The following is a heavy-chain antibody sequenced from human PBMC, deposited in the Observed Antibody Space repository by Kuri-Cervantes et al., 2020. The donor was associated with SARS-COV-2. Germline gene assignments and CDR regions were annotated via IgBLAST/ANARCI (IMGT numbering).Heavy chain of an antibody. CDR1: GFIFSDYY. CDR2: IGPSGTTK. Sequence: GGSLRLSCTASGFIFSDYYMTWIRQAPGKGLEWVSNIGPSGTTKYYADSVKGRFTISRDSAKNSLYLQMNSLSAEDTAVYYCATPDYYDSSGYYSVAFDIWGQGTMVTVSS. D-gene: IGHD3-22*01. V-gene: IGHV3-11*04. J-gene: IGHJ3*02. CDR3: ATPDYYDSSGYYSVAFDI.